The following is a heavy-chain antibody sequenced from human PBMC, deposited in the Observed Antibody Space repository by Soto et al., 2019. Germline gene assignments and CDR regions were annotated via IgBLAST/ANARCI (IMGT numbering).Heavy chain of an antibody. CDR3: ATQGGSFFDI. V-gene: IGHV3-48*01. D-gene: IGHD3-16*01. CDR1: GFTFSSYS. J-gene: IGHJ3*02. CDR2: ISSSSSTI. Sequence: GGSLRLSCAASGFTFSSYSMNWVRQAPGKGLEWVSYISSSSSTIYYADSVKGRFTVSRDTAKNSLYLQMSSLRAEDTAVYYCATQGGSFFDIWGQGTMVTVS.